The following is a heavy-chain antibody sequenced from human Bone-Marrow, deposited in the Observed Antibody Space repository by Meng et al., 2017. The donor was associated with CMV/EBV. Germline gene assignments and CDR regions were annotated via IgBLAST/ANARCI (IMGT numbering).Heavy chain of an antibody. J-gene: IGHJ5*02. Sequence: SVKVSCKASGGTFSSYAISWVRQAPGQGLEWMGGIIPIFGTANYAQKLQGRVTMTTDTSTSTAYMELRSLRSDDTAGYYCARALGISGEWEPIYPFDPWGQGTLVTVSS. CDR3: ARALGISGEWEPIYPFDP. V-gene: IGHV1-69*05. CDR1: GGTFSSYA. CDR2: IIPIFGTA. D-gene: IGHD1-26*01.